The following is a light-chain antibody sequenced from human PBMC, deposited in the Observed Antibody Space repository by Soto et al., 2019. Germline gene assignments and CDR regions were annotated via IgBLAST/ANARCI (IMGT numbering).Light chain of an antibody. CDR2: EVS. V-gene: IGLV2-14*01. Sequence: QSVLTHPASVSGSPGQSITISCTGTSSDVGGYNYLSWYQQHPGKAPKLMIYEVSNRPSGGSNRFSGSKSGNTAALTISGLQAEDEADYYCSSYTSSSTRGFGGGTKLTVL. CDR1: SSDVGGYNY. J-gene: IGLJ2*01. CDR3: SSYTSSSTRG.